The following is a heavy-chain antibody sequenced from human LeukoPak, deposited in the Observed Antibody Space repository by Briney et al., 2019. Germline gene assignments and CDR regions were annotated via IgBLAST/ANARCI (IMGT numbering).Heavy chain of an antibody. CDR2: IYYSGST. Sequence: SETLSLTCTVSGESITSSSYYWGWIRPPPGKWLGWIGSIYYSGSTHYGPSLKSRVTISVDMSKNQFSLKLSSVTAADTAVYYCARESRYSAFDSWGQGTMVTVSS. V-gene: IGHV4-39*07. D-gene: IGHD3-9*01. CDR3: ARESRYSAFDS. J-gene: IGHJ3*02. CDR1: GESITSSSYY.